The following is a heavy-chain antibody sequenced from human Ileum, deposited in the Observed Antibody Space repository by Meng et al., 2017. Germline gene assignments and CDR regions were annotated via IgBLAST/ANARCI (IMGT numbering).Heavy chain of an antibody. CDR3: ATLDTAMVSSSDKFGL. V-gene: IGHV3-7*01. Sequence: GGSLRLSCAASGFSFSAYWMSWVRQAPGKGLEWVAMIKGYGSEKHYVDSVKGRFTISRDNARNSLSLQMNSLRAEDTAVYYCATLDTAMVSSSDKFGLWGQGNLVTGAS. J-gene: IGHJ4*02. CDR1: GFSFSAYW. CDR2: IKGYGSEK. D-gene: IGHD5-18*01.